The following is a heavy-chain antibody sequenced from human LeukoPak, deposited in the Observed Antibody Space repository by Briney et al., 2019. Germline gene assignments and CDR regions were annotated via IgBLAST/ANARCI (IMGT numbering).Heavy chain of an antibody. J-gene: IGHJ4*02. D-gene: IGHD2/OR15-2a*01. Sequence: GGSLRLSSAAAGFSFMNAWMIWVRQAPGKGLEWVGRIKSNADGGTPDYAAPARGRFTISRYDSKNTLYLQMNSLKTEDTAVYYCTTFYHEYSPYWGRGTLVTVSS. CDR3: TTFYHEYSPY. CDR1: GFSFMNAW. V-gene: IGHV3-15*01. CDR2: IKSNADGGTP.